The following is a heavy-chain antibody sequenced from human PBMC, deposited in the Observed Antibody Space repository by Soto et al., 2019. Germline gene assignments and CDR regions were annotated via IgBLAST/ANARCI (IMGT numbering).Heavy chain of an antibody. CDR1: GFIFSTYA. Sequence: PXVSLRLSCAASGFIFSTYAVPWVRQAPGKGLEWVAVISYDGSTKYYADSVKGRFTISRDNSKNTLYLQMNSLRAEDTAVYYCARDSPGVGATVPFDYWAQGTLVTGSS. D-gene: IGHD1-26*01. CDR3: ARDSPGVGATVPFDY. V-gene: IGHV3-30-3*01. CDR2: ISYDGSTK. J-gene: IGHJ4*02.